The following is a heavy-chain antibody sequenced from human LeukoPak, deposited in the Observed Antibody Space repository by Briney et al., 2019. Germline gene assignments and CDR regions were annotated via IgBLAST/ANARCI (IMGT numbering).Heavy chain of an antibody. V-gene: IGHV4-59*01. D-gene: IGHD3-22*01. CDR3: ARGVGSGYTDD. CDR1: GDSITSYY. J-gene: IGHJ4*02. CDR2: VSYSGNT. Sequence: SETLSLTCIVSGDSITSYYWTWIRQPPGKGREWIGFVSYSGNTNYNPSLKSRVTISLDTSRNQFSLKLNSVPAADTAVYYCARGVGSGYTDDWGQGTLVTVFS.